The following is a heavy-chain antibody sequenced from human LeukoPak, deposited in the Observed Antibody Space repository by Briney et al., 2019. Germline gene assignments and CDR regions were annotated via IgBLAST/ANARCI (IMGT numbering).Heavy chain of an antibody. J-gene: IGHJ3*01. Sequence: GGSLRLSCATSGLSVSTSVIHWVRQIPGRGLQWVAGTWSDGVAKYYEASVKGRFTISIDRSKNTVFLQMNNLRAKDTALYHCTKEPNAFDAWGQGTLVTVSS. CDR1: GLSVSTSV. CDR2: TWSDGVAK. V-gene: IGHV3-33*03. CDR3: TKEPNAFDA.